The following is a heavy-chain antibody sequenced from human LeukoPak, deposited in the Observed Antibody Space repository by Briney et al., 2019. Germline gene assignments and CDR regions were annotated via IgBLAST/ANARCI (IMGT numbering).Heavy chain of an antibody. D-gene: IGHD6-13*01. V-gene: IGHV1-8*01. Sequence: VVSVKVSCMASGYTFTNDDINWLRQATGQGLEWMGWMNPKSGKTAYAQKFQGRVTITADKSTSTAYMELSSLRSEDTAVYYCARDLGIAAAGWEEWFDPWGQGTLVTVSS. CDR2: MNPKSGKT. CDR1: GYTFTNDD. CDR3: ARDLGIAAAGWEEWFDP. J-gene: IGHJ5*02.